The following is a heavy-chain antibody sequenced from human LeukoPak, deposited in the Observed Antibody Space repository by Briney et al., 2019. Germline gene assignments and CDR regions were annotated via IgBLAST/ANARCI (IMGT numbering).Heavy chain of an antibody. CDR1: GGTFSSYA. CDR2: IIPIFGTA. CDR3: ARDLRAAAAGNYMDV. Sequence: SVKVSCKASGGTFSSYAISWVRQAPGQGLEWMGGIIPIFGTANYAQKFQGRVTITADESTSTAYMELSSLRSEDTAVYYCARDLRAAAAGNYMDVWGKGTTVTVSS. V-gene: IGHV1-69*01. J-gene: IGHJ6*03. D-gene: IGHD6-13*01.